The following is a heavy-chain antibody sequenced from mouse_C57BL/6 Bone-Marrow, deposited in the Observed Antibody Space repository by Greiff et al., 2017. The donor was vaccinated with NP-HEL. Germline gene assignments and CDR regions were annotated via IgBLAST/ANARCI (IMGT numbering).Heavy chain of an antibody. D-gene: IGHD1-1*01. Sequence: LKESGAELVRPGSSVKLSCKDSYFAFMASAMHWVKQRPGHGLEWIGSFTMYSDATEYSENFKGKATLTANTSSSTAYMELSSLTSEDSAVYYCAGYYYGSSYASFAYWGQGTLVTVSA. J-gene: IGHJ3*01. CDR1: YFAFMASA. CDR3: AGYYYGSSYASFAY. CDR2: FTMYSDAT. V-gene: IGHV1-49*01.